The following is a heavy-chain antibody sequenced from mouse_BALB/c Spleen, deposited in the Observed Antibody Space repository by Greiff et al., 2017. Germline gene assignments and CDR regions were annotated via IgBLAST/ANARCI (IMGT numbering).Heavy chain of an antibody. CDR3: TRKGDYDDVGFAY. Sequence: VQLQQSGAELVKPGASVKLSCKASGYTFTSYYMYWVKQRPGQGLEWIGEINPSNGGTNFNEKFKSKATLTVDKSSSTAYMQLSSLTSEDSAVYYCTRKGDYDDVGFAYWGQGTLVTVSA. CDR1: GYTFTSYY. CDR2: INPSNGGT. D-gene: IGHD2-4*01. J-gene: IGHJ3*01. V-gene: IGHV1S81*02.